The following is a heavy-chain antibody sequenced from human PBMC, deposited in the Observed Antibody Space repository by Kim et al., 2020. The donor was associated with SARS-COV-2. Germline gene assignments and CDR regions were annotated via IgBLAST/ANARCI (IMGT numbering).Heavy chain of an antibody. CDR3: ARGRGYYDSSGYYHELDY. J-gene: IGHJ4*02. D-gene: IGHD3-22*01. V-gene: IGHV1-69*13. CDR1: GGTFSSYA. Sequence: SVKVSCKASGGTFSSYAISWVRQAPGQGLEWMGGIIPIFGTANYAQKFQGRVTITADESTSTAYMELSSLRSEDTAVYYCARGRGYYDSSGYYHELDYWGQGPLVTVSS. CDR2: IIPIFGTA.